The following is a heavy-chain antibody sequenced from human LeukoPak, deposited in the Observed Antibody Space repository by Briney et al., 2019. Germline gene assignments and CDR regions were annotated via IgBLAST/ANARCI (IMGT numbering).Heavy chain of an antibody. Sequence: ASVKVSCTASGYTFHGHHIHWVRQAPGQGLEWMGWINPKNGGTNYAQKLQGRVTMTTDTSTSTAYMELRSLRSDDTAVYYCARALRLRWSFDIWGQGTMVTVSS. CDR3: ARALRLRWSFDI. CDR2: INPKNGGT. J-gene: IGHJ3*02. D-gene: IGHD4-23*01. V-gene: IGHV1-18*04. CDR1: GYTFHGHH.